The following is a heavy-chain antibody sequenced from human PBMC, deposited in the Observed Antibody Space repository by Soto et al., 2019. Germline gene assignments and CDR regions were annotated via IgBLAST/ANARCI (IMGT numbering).Heavy chain of an antibody. D-gene: IGHD2-15*01. J-gene: IGHJ6*02. CDR1: GYGVSSNGVS. CDR3: ARVHCSGGTCLDGLDV. Sequence: PSQTRSHICVLSGYGVSSNGVSWNWIRQSPSTRLEWLGRTYYRSKWFLDYAASVQSRMTINPDTSRNQFSLQLNSVTPEDTAVYYCARVHCSGGTCLDGLDVWGQGTTVTVSS. CDR2: TYYRSKWFL. V-gene: IGHV6-1*01.